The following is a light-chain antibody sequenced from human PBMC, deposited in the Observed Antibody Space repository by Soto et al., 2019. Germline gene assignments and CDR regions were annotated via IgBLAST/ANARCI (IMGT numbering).Light chain of an antibody. Sequence: SYELTQPPSVSVSLGQMARITCSGEALSKKYAYGYQLKPGQFPVMVIYKDSERPSGIPERFCDSRSGTIVTLTISGVQAEDEADYYCLSADCSGTSHVVFGGGTKLTVL. CDR1: ALSKKY. CDR3: LSADCSGTSHVV. CDR2: KDS. V-gene: IGLV3-16*01. J-gene: IGLJ2*01.